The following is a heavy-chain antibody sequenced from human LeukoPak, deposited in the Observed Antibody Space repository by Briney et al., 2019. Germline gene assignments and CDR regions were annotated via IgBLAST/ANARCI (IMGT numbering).Heavy chain of an antibody. D-gene: IGHD4-17*01. Sequence: SETLSLTCAVFGGSFSSYYWSWIRQPPGQGLEWIGEINHIGYTSYNPSLKSRVTLSVDTSKHQFSLKLTSVTAAHTAVYYCARCCLQRDGDNGGGDYWGQGTLVTVSS. CDR3: ARCCLQRDGDNGGGDY. V-gene: IGHV4-34*01. CDR2: INHIGYT. CDR1: GGSFSSYY. J-gene: IGHJ4*02.